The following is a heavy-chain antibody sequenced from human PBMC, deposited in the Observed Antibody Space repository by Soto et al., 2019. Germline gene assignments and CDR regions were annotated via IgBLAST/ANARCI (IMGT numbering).Heavy chain of an antibody. CDR3: VKPRSTVQIPPT. Sequence: GGSLRLSCSASVFTFSMFSMHWVRQAPGKGLEYVSGISSNGDSTYYADSVKGRLTISRDNSKNTLYLQMSSLRAVDTAVYYCVKPRSTVQIPPTWGQGTLVTVSS. CDR1: VFTFSMFS. J-gene: IGHJ5*02. V-gene: IGHV3-64D*06. D-gene: IGHD4-17*01. CDR2: ISSNGDST.